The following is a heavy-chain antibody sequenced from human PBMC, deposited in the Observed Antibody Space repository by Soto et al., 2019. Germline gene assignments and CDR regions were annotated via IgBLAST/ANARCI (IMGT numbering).Heavy chain of an antibody. CDR2: INHSGST. D-gene: IGHD5-18*01. J-gene: IGHJ5*02. CDR1: GGSFSGYY. Sequence: SETLSLTCAVYGGSFSGYYWSWIRQPPGKGLEWIGEINHSGSTNYNPSLKSRVTITVDTSKNQFSLKLSSVTAADTAVYYCARRRRIGYSYGPFDPWGQGTLVT. V-gene: IGHV4-34*01. CDR3: ARRRRIGYSYGPFDP.